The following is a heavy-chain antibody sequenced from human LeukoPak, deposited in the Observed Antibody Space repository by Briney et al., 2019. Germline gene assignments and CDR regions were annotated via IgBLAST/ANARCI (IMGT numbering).Heavy chain of an antibody. Sequence: SETLSLTCAVSGGSISRYYWTWIRQPPGKALEWIGYISYSGSTNYNPSLKSRVTMSVDTSKNQFSLNLRSVTPEDTAVYYCARNLIPEQLVLNFWGQGTLVTVSS. J-gene: IGHJ4*02. CDR2: ISYSGST. CDR3: ARNLIPEQLVLNF. D-gene: IGHD6-13*01. CDR1: GGSISRYY. V-gene: IGHV4-59*01.